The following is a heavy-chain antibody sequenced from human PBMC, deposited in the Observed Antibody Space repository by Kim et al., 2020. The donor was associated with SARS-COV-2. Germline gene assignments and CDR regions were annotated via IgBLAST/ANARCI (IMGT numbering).Heavy chain of an antibody. CDR1: GFTFSSYA. Sequence: GGSLRLSCAASGFTFSSYAMSWVRHAPGKGLEWVSAISGSGGSTYYADSVKGRFTISRDNSKNTLYLQMNSLRAEDTAVYYCAKDQGSGSYSDYFDYWGQGTLVTVSS. J-gene: IGHJ4*02. CDR3: AKDQGSGSYSDYFDY. V-gene: IGHV3-23*01. CDR2: ISGSGGST. D-gene: IGHD1-26*01.